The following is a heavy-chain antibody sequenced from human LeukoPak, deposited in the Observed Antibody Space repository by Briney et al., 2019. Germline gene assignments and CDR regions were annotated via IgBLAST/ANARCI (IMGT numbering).Heavy chain of an antibody. CDR2: IYYSGST. J-gene: IGHJ4*02. CDR3: ARLGNDYRVDY. CDR1: GGSISSYY. Sequence: PSETLSLTCTVSGGSISSYYWSWIRQPPGKGLEWIGYIYYSGSTNYNPSLKSRVTISVDTSKNQFSLKLSSVTAADTVVYYCARLGNDYRVDYWGQGTLVTVSS. D-gene: IGHD4-11*01. V-gene: IGHV4-59*08.